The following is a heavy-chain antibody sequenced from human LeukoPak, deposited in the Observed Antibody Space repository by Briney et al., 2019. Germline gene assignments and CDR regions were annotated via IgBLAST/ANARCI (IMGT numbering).Heavy chain of an antibody. CDR1: GGSISSSSYY. V-gene: IGHV4-39*01. D-gene: IGHD5-18*01. CDR3: ARHNYNYGPLPFDY. Sequence: PSETLSLTCTVSGGSISSSSYYWGWIRQPPGKGLEWIGSIYYSGSTYYNPSLKSRVTISVDTSKNQFSLKLSSVTAADTAVYYCARHNYNYGPLPFDYWGQGTLVTVSS. CDR2: IYYSGST. J-gene: IGHJ4*02.